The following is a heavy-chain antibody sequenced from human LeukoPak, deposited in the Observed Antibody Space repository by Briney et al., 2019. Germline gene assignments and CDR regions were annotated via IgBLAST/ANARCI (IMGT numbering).Heavy chain of an antibody. Sequence: ASVKVSCKASGYTFTTYAIHWVRQAPGQRLEWIGWIDAGNAKTRYSQKFQGRVTITRDTSASTMYMDLSSLRSEDTAVYYCARDMGSGSLHYWGQGTLVTVSS. J-gene: IGHJ4*02. CDR3: ARDMGSGSLHY. D-gene: IGHD1-26*01. CDR1: GYTFTTYA. V-gene: IGHV1-3*01. CDR2: IDAGNAKT.